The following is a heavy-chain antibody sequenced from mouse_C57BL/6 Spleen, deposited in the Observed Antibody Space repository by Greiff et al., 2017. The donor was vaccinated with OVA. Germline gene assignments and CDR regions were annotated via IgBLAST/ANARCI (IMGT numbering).Heavy chain of an antibody. CDR3: AIYYGYDGAYAMDY. CDR2: INPNNGGT. CDR1: GYTFTDYN. D-gene: IGHD2-2*01. V-gene: IGHV1-22*01. J-gene: IGHJ4*01. Sequence: VQLQQSGPELVKPGASVKMSCKASGYTFTDYNMHWVKQSHGKSLEWIGYINPNNGGTSYNQKFKGKATLTVNKSSSTAYMELRSLTSEDSAVYYCAIYYGYDGAYAMDYWGQGTSVTVSS.